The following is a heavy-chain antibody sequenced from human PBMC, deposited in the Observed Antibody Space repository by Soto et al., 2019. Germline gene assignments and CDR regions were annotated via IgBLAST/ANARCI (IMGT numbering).Heavy chain of an antibody. D-gene: IGHD2-2*01. CDR3: ARDRVVPAATYFDY. CDR2: IYTSGST. Sequence: SETLSLTCTVSGGSISSYYWSWIRQPAGKGLEWIGRIYTSGSTNYNPSLKSRVTMSVDTSKNQFSLKLSSVTAADTAVYYCARDRVVPAATYFDYWGQGTLVTVSS. CDR1: GGSISSYY. J-gene: IGHJ4*02. V-gene: IGHV4-4*07.